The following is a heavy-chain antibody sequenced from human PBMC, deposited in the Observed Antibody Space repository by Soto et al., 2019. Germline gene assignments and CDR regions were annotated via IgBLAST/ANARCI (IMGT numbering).Heavy chain of an antibody. Sequence: QITLKASGPPLVKPTQTLTLTCTFSGFSLTTSGVGVGWIRQPPGKALEWLALIYWDDDKRYSPSLKSRLTLTKDNSKYPVVLTMTIMDPPHTATDFCTHRMTTVTWGFDAWGQGTLVTVSS. CDR1: GFSLTTSGVG. V-gene: IGHV2-5*02. J-gene: IGHJ5*02. D-gene: IGHD4-17*01. CDR2: IYWDDDK. CDR3: THRMTTVTWGFDA.